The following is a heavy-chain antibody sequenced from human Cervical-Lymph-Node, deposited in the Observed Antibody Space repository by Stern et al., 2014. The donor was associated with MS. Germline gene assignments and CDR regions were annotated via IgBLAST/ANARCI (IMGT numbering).Heavy chain of an antibody. CDR1: GFTFSSYG. Sequence: VQLVESGGGVVQPGTSLRLSCAASGFTFSSYGMHWVRQAPGKGLEWVGLACYDGSTADYTNTVQGRFTISRDNSKNTLSLQMNSLTAEDTAVYYCARGHIPYAYNYLFDYWGQGTLVTVSS. D-gene: IGHD5-24*01. V-gene: IGHV3-33*01. J-gene: IGHJ4*02. CDR3: ARGHIPYAYNYLFDY. CDR2: ACYDGSTA.